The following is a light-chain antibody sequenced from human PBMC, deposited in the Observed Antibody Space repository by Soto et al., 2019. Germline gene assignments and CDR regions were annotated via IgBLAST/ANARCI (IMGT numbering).Light chain of an antibody. CDR3: QQRSNWPGT. CDR1: QSVSSY. V-gene: IGKV3-11*01. J-gene: IGKJ2*01. Sequence: EIVLTQSPSTLSLSPGERATLSCRASQSVSSYLAWYQQKPGQAPRLLIYDASAMATGIPARFSGSGSGTDFTLTISSLEPEDLAVYYCQQRSNWPGTFGQGTKLEIK. CDR2: DAS.